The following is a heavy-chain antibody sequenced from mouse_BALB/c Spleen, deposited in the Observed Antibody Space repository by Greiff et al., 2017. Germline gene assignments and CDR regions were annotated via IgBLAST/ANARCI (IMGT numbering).Heavy chain of an antibody. V-gene: IGHV3-6*02. CDR1: GYSITSGYY. Sequence: DVQLQESGPGLVKPSQSLSLTCSVTGYSITSGYYWNWIRQFPGNKLEWMGYISYDGSNNYNPSLKNRISITRDTSKNQFFLKLNSVTTEDTATYYGARGRDGYYSTWFAYWGQGTLVTVSA. J-gene: IGHJ3*01. D-gene: IGHD2-3*01. CDR3: ARGRDGYYSTWFAY. CDR2: ISYDGSN.